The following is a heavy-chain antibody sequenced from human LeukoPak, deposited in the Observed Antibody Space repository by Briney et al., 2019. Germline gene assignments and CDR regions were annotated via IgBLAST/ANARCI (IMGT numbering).Heavy chain of an antibody. CDR1: GGSISSGGYS. V-gene: IGHV4-30-2*01. J-gene: IGHJ3*02. Sequence: SETLSLTCTVSGGSISSGGYSWSWVRQPPGKGLEWIGYIYHSGSTYYHPSLTSRVTISVDRSKDQFSLKLSSVTAADTAVYYCASAVGLGTAFDIWGQGTMVTVSS. CDR3: ASAVGLGTAFDI. D-gene: IGHD7-27*01. CDR2: IYHSGST.